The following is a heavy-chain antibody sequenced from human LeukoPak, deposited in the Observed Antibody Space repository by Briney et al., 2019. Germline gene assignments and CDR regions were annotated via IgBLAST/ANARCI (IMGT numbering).Heavy chain of an antibody. Sequence: PGRSLRLSCAASGFTFDDYAMHWVRQAPGKGLEWVSGISWNSGSIGYVDSVKGRFTISRDNAKNSLYLQMNSLRAEDMALYYCAKGRYSSSSHGAFDVWGQGTMVTVSS. CDR1: GFTFDDYA. J-gene: IGHJ3*01. V-gene: IGHV3-9*03. CDR2: ISWNSGSI. D-gene: IGHD6-13*01. CDR3: AKGRYSSSSHGAFDV.